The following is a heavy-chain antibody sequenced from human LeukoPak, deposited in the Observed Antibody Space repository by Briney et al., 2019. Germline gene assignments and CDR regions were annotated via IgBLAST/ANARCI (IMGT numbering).Heavy chain of an antibody. V-gene: IGHV3-23*01. Sequence: GGSLRLSCTASGFSFNSCAMSWVRQAPGKGLEWVSAISASGSSTHFADSVKGRFTISRDNSKNTLYLQMNSLRAEDTAVYYCARDRSSGYYPYYYYYYMDVWGKGTTVTISS. J-gene: IGHJ6*03. CDR2: ISASGSST. CDR1: GFSFNSCA. D-gene: IGHD3-22*01. CDR3: ARDRSSGYYPYYYYYYMDV.